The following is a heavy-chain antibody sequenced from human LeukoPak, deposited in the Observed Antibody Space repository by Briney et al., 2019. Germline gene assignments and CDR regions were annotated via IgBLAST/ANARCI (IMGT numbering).Heavy chain of an antibody. Sequence: PSETLSLTCAVSGYSIGSGYYWGWIRQPPGKGLEWVGSIYNCGSTYYSPSLKSRVTISVDTSKNQFSLKLSSVTAADTAVYYCARPAATGYYFDYWGQGTLVTVSS. CDR1: GYSIGSGYY. CDR2: IYNCGST. V-gene: IGHV4-38-2*01. J-gene: IGHJ4*02. CDR3: ARPAATGYYFDY. D-gene: IGHD2-15*01.